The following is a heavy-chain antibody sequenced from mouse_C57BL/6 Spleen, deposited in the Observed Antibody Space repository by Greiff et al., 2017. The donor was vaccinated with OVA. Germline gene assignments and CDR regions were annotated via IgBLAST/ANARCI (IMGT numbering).Heavy chain of an antibody. CDR3: ARSYSPYFDY. V-gene: IGHV1-50*01. CDR2: IDPSDSYT. J-gene: IGHJ2*01. CDR1: GYTFTSYW. Sequence: QVQLQQPGAELVKPGASVKLSCKASGYTFTSYWMQWVKQRPGQGLEWIGEIDPSDSYTNYNQKFKGKATLTVDTSSSTAYMQLSSLTSEDSAVYYCARSYSPYFDYGGQGTTLTVSS. D-gene: IGHD2-12*01.